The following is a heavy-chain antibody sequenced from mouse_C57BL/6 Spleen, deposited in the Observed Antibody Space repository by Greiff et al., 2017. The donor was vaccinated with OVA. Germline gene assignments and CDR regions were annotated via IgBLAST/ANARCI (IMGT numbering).Heavy chain of an antibody. CDR1: GFNIKDYY. CDR2: IDPEDGDT. D-gene: IGHD1-1*01. CDR3: TSYYGSRDY. V-gene: IGHV14-1*01. Sequence: VHVKQSGAELVRPGASVKLSCTASGFNIKDYYMHWVKQRPEQGLEWIGRIDPEDGDTEYAPKFQGKATMTADTSSNTAYLQLSSLTSEDTAVYYCTSYYGSRDYWGQGTTLTVSS. J-gene: IGHJ2*01.